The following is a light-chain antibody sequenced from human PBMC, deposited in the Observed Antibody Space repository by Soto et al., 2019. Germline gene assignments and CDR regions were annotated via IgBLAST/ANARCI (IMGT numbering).Light chain of an antibody. CDR1: QSVSSSY. CDR2: ATS. Sequence: DIVLTQSPGTLSLSPGERATLSCRASQSVSSSYLAWYQQKPGQPPRLVMYATSSRATGIPARFSGSGSGTDFTLSISRLEPEDFAVYYCQQYGSSSWTFGQGTKVDIK. J-gene: IGKJ1*01. CDR3: QQYGSSSWT. V-gene: IGKV3-20*01.